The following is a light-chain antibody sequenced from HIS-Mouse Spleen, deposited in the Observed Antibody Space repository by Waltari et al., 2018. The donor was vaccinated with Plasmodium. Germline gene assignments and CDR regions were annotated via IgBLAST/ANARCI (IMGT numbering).Light chain of an antibody. V-gene: IGLV1-44*01. CDR2: SNN. J-gene: IGLJ2*01. Sequence: QSVLTQPPSASGTPGPRVTLSCSGSSSNIGRTTVNWYQQLPGTAPKLLIYSNNQRPSGVPDRFSGSKSGTSASLAISGLQSEDEADYYCAAWDDSLNGPVFGGGTKLTVL. CDR3: AAWDDSLNGPV. CDR1: SSNIGRTT.